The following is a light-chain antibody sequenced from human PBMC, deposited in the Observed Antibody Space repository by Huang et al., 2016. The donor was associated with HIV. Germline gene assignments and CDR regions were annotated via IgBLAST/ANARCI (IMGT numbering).Light chain of an antibody. CDR3: MQGTHWYT. Sequence: DVVMTQSPLSLPVTLGQPASISCRSSQSLVYSDGNTYLNWFQQRPGQSPRRLIYKVSIRDSGVPDRCSGSGSGTDFTLKISRVEAEDVGLYYCMQGTHWYTFGQGTKLEIK. J-gene: IGKJ2*01. CDR2: KVS. CDR1: QSLVYSDGNTY. V-gene: IGKV2-30*01.